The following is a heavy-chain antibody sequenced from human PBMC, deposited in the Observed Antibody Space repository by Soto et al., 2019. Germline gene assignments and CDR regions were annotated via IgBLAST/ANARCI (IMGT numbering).Heavy chain of an antibody. CDR1: GFTFSNAW. D-gene: IGHD3-3*01. V-gene: IGHV3-15*01. CDR2: IKSKTDGGTT. J-gene: IGHJ4*02. CDR3: TTDRILSGYDFWSGYYNADY. Sequence: GGSLRLSCAASGFTFSNAWMSWVRQAPGKGLEWVGRIKSKTDGGTTDYAAPVKGRFTISRDDSKNTLYLQMNSLKTEDTAVYYCTTDRILSGYDFWSGYYNADYWGQGTLVTVSS.